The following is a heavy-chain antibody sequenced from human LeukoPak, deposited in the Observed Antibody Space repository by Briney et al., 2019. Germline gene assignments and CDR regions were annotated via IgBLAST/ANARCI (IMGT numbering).Heavy chain of an antibody. CDR2: IYSCDNT. V-gene: IGHV3-66*03. CDR1: GFTVSSNN. J-gene: IGHJ2*01. CDR3: AKWYGSGIGRYFDL. D-gene: IGHD3-10*01. Sequence: GGSLRLSCAASGFTVSSNNMSWVRQAPGKGLEWVSFIYSCDNTFYADSVKGRFTISRDNSKNTLYLQMNSLRAEDTAVYYCAKWYGSGIGRYFDLWGRGTLVTVSS.